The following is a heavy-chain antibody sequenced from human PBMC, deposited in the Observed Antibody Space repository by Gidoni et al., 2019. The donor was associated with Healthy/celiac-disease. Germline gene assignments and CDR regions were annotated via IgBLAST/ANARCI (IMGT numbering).Heavy chain of an antibody. V-gene: IGHV3-48*03. CDR3: ARDFCSSTSCWSWFDP. J-gene: IGHJ5*02. Sequence: EVQLVESGGGLVQPGGSLRLSCAASVFTFSSYEMNWVRQAPGKGLEWVSYISSSGSTIYYADSVKGRFTISRDNAKNSLYLQMNSLRAEDTAVYYCARDFCSSTSCWSWFDPWGQGTLVTVSS. CDR1: VFTFSSYE. CDR2: ISSSGSTI. D-gene: IGHD2-2*01.